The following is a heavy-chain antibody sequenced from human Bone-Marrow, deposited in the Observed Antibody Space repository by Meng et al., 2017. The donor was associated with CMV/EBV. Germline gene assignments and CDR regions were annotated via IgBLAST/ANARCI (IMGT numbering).Heavy chain of an antibody. J-gene: IGHJ3*02. CDR3: ARGVVPAATLPGGAFDI. CDR2: IIPILGIA. CDR1: GGTFSSYA. D-gene: IGHD2-2*01. Sequence: SVKVSCKASGGTFSSYAISWVRQAPGQGLEWMGGIIPILGIANYAQKFQGRVTITADKSTSTAYMELSSLRSEDTAVYYCARGVVPAATLPGGAFDIWGQGTMVTVSS. V-gene: IGHV1-69*10.